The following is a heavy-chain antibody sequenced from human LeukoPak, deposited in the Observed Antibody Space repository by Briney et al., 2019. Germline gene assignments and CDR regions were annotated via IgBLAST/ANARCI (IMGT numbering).Heavy chain of an antibody. V-gene: IGHV4-34*01. J-gene: IGHJ6*03. CDR1: GGSFSNYY. CDR3: ARRWNYGRNYYIDV. CDR2: INDNGRA. D-gene: IGHD1-7*01. Sequence: SETLSLTCAVCGGSFSNYYWNWSRQPPGKGLEWLGEINDNGRANYNPSLMSRVTVSVDTSKNQFSLRLTSVTATDTAVYYCARRWNYGRNYYIDVWGKGATVSVSS.